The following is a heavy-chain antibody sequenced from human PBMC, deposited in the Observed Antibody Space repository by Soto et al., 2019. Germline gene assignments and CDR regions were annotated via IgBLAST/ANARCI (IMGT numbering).Heavy chain of an antibody. Sequence: SQTLSLTCAISGDSVSSNSAAWNWIRQSPSRGLEWLGRTYYRSKWFNDYAVSVESRITINADTSKNQFSLQLNSVTPEDTAVYFFASWSVLGMPLAGLNWGSLGWDVFGQRATVAVCS. CDR2: TYYRSKWFN. CDR3: ASWSVLGMPLAGLNWGSLGWDV. V-gene: IGHV6-1*01. D-gene: IGHD6-19*01. CDR1: GDSVSSNSAA. J-gene: IGHJ6*02.